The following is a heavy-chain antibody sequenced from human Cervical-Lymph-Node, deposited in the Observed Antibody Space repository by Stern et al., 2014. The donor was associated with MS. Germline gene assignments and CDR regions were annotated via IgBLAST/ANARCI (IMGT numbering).Heavy chain of an antibody. CDR3: ARDYEDTSMLFDH. D-gene: IGHD2-8*01. Sequence: VHLVESGGAVVQPGRSLRLSWAASGFTFSSYGMHWVRQAPGKGLEWVTVITYDGKHNYYAASVKGRFTISRDNSKNTLHLQMNSVTPDDTAIYYCARDYEDTSMLFDHWGQGTLVTVSS. J-gene: IGHJ4*02. CDR2: ITYDGKHN. V-gene: IGHV3-30*03. CDR1: GFTFSSYG.